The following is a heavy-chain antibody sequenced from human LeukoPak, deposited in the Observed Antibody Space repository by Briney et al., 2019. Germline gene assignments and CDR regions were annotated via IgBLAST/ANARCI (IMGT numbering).Heavy chain of an antibody. CDR1: GIPLVTRGVG. V-gene: IGHV2-5*02. Sequence: SGPTLRHPTPTLTLTFSFSGIPLVTRGVGVGWIRQPPGRALEWLPLIYWDEDRRYIPSLKSRRTITKETSKNQLVVTMTTMHPVTTSTSFCAYRKNYYNSSGLDNWGQGTLVTVSS. CDR2: IYWDEDR. J-gene: IGHJ4*02. D-gene: IGHD3-22*01. CDR3: AYRKNYYNSSGLDN.